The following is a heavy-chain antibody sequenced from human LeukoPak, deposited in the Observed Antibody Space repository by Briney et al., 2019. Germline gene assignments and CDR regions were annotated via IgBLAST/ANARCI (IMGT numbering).Heavy chain of an antibody. V-gene: IGHV4-39*01. CDR3: ARRSVWSGYFDY. CDR2: IYYSGST. J-gene: IGHJ4*02. D-gene: IGHD3-3*01. CDR1: GGSTSSSSYY. Sequence: SETLSLTCTVSGGSTSSSSYYWGWIRQPPGKGLEWIGSIYYSGSTYYNPSLKSRVTISVDTSKNQFSLKLSSVTAADTAVYYCARRSVWSGYFDYWGQGTLVTVSS.